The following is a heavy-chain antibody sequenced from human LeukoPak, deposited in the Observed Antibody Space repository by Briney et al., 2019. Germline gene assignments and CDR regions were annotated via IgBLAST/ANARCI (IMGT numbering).Heavy chain of an antibody. CDR1: GYTFTSYG. Sequence: ASVKVSCKASGYTFTSYGISWVRQAPGQGLEWVGWISAYNGNTNYAQKLQGRVTMTTDTSTSTAYMELRSLRSDDTAVYYCARDRLGYCSSTSCYTPGDYYYYYMDVRGKGTTVTVSS. V-gene: IGHV1-18*01. J-gene: IGHJ6*03. CDR3: ARDRLGYCSSTSCYTPGDYYYYYMDV. D-gene: IGHD2-2*02. CDR2: ISAYNGNT.